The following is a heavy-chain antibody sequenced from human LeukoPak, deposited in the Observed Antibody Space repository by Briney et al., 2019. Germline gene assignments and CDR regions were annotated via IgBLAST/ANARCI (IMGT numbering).Heavy chain of an antibody. V-gene: IGHV1-69*01. CDR3: ARDQWFGELLGGYDAFDI. J-gene: IGHJ3*02. D-gene: IGHD3-10*01. CDR2: IIPIFGTA. CDR1: GGTFSSYA. Sequence: SVKVSCKASGGTFSSYAISWVRQAPGQGLEWMGGIIPIFGTANYAQKFQGRVTITADESTSTAYMELSSLRSEDTAVYYCARDQWFGELLGGYDAFDIWGQGTMVTVSS.